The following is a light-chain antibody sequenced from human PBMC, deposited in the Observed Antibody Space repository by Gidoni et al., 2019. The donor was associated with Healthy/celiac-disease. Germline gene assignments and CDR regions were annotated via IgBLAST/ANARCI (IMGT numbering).Light chain of an antibody. V-gene: IGKV3-15*01. CDR1: QSVRSN. J-gene: IGKJ1*01. CDR2: GAS. CDR3: QQYNNWPPRT. Sequence: EIVMTQSPATMSVSTGERATLSCRASQSVRSNLAWYQQKPGQAPRLLIYGASTRATGIPARFSGSGSGTEFTLTISSLQSEDFAVYYCQQYNNWPPRTFGQGTKVEIK.